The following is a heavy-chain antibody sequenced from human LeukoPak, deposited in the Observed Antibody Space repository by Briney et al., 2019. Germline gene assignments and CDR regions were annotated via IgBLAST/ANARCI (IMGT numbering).Heavy chain of an antibody. V-gene: IGHV3-48*03. CDR3: ARAPYYDSSGYLDY. J-gene: IGHJ4*02. CDR2: ISSSGGTI. Sequence: GGSLRLSCAASGFTFSSYEMNWVRQAPGKGLEWVSYISSSGGTIYYADSVKGRFTISRDNAKNSLYLQMNSLRAEDTAVYYCARAPYYDSSGYLDYWGQGTLVTVSS. D-gene: IGHD3-22*01. CDR1: GFTFSSYE.